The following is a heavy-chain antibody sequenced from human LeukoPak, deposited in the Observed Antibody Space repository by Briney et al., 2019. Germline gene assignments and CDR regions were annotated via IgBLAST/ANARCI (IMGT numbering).Heavy chain of an antibody. V-gene: IGHV3-7*01. CDR2: MKQEGSQK. CDR1: GFTFSSYA. CDR3: ARYRGSVRGNYYYYMDV. D-gene: IGHD2-15*01. J-gene: IGHJ6*03. Sequence: GGSLRLSCAASGFTFSSYAMSWVRQAPGKGLEWVANMKQEGSQKYYVDSVKGRFTISRDNAKNSLYLQLNSLRAEDTAVYYCARYRGSVRGNYYYYMDVWGKGTTVTVSS.